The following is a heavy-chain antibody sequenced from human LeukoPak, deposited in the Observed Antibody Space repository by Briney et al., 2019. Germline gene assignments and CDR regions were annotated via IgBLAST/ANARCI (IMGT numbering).Heavy chain of an antibody. J-gene: IGHJ4*02. Sequence: GGSLRLSCAASGFTFSRFGMHWVRQAPGKGLEWVTSISSSSSYIYYADSVKGRFTISRDNAKNSLYLQMNSLRAEDTAVYYCARDLDYYGSGSYYPVDYWGQGTLVTVSS. D-gene: IGHD3-10*01. V-gene: IGHV3-21*01. CDR2: ISSSSSYI. CDR1: GFTFSRFG. CDR3: ARDLDYYGSGSYYPVDY.